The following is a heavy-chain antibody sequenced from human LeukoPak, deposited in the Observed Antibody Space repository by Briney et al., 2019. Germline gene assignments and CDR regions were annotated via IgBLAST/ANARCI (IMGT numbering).Heavy chain of an antibody. Sequence: GGSLRLSCAASGFTFSDYYMSWIRQAPGKGLEWVSYISSSGSTIYYADSVKGRFTISRDNSKNTLYLQMNNLRADDTAVYYCARGRAAAGFFEYWGQGTLVTVSS. J-gene: IGHJ4*02. CDR1: GFTFSDYY. D-gene: IGHD6-13*01. CDR3: ARGRAAAGFFEY. V-gene: IGHV3-11*01. CDR2: ISSSGSTI.